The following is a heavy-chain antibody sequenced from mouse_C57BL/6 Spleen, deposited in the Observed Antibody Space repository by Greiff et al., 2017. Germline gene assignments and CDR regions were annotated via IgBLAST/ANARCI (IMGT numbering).Heavy chain of an antibody. CDR2: IHPSDSDT. D-gene: IGHD1-1*01. CDR1: GYTFTSYW. V-gene: IGHV1-74*01. J-gene: IGHJ2*01. CDR3: ASHYYSSSYGDYFDY. Sequence: QVQLQQPGAELVKPGASVKVSCKASGYTFTSYWMHWVKQRPGQGLEWIGRIHPSDSDTNYNQKFKGKATLTVDKSSSTAYMQLSSLTSEDSAVYCCASHYYSSSYGDYFDYWGQGTTLTVSS.